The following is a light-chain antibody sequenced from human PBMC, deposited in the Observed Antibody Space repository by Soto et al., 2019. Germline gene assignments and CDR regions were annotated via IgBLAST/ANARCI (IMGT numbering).Light chain of an antibody. CDR2: AAS. CDR3: QQSYSTPLT. J-gene: IGKJ4*01. Sequence: DIQMTHSPSSLSASVGDEVTITCRASQSIMTYLNWYQLKPGKPPRLLIYAASSLQSGVPSRFSGSGSGTDFTLTISSLQPEDFATYYCQQSYSTPLTFGGGTKVDIK. CDR1: QSIMTY. V-gene: IGKV1-39*01.